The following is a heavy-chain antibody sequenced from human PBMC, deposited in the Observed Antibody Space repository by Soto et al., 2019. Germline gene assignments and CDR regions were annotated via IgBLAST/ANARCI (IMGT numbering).Heavy chain of an antibody. V-gene: IGHV4-59*08. CDR1: GGSISSYY. CDR2: IYYSGST. Sequence: SETLSLTCTVSGGSISSYYWSWIRQPPGKGLEWIGYIYYSGSTNYNPSLKSRVTISVYTSKNQFSLKLSSVTAAATAVNYCARGEVGYCSGGSCYGYYYYYYMDVWGKGTTVTVSS. D-gene: IGHD2-15*01. CDR3: ARGEVGYCSGGSCYGYYYYYYMDV. J-gene: IGHJ6*03.